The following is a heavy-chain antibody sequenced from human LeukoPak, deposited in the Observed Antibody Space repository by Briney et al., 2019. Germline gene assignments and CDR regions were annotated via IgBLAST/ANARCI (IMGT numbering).Heavy chain of an antibody. CDR3: ARALCGGDCSGYH. V-gene: IGHV1-69*05. CDR1: GGTFSSYA. CDR2: IIPIFGTT. Sequence: SVKVSCKASGGTFSSYAISWVRQAPGQGLEWMGGIIPIFGTTNYAQEFQGRVTITTDESTSTAYMELSSLRSEDTAVYYCARALCGGDCSGYHWGQGTLVTVSS. D-gene: IGHD2-21*02. J-gene: IGHJ5*02.